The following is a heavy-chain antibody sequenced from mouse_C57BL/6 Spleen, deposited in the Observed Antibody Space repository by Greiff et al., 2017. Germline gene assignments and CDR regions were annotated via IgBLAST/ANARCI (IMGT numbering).Heavy chain of an antibody. J-gene: IGHJ2*01. D-gene: IGHD1-1*01. CDR3: ARGAVVALYFGY. CDR1: GYSFTSYY. CDR2: IYPGSGNT. Sequence: QVQLQQSGPELVKPGASVKISCKASGYSFTSYYIHWVKQRPGQGLEWIGWIYPGSGNTKYNEKFKGKATLTADTSSSTAYMQLSSLTSEDSAVYYCARGAVVALYFGYWGQGTTLTVSS. V-gene: IGHV1-66*01.